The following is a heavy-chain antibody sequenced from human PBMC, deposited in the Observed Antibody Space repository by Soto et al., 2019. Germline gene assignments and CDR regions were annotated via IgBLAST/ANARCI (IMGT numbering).Heavy chain of an antibody. D-gene: IGHD3-22*01. V-gene: IGHV1-18*04. CDR3: ARVRYYYDSSGYPGVDP. Sequence: ASVKVSCKASGYTFTSYGISWVQQAPGQGREWMGWISAYNGNTNYAQKLQGRVTMTTDTSTSTAYMELRSLRSDDTAVYYCARVRYYYDSSGYPGVDPWGQGXLVTVSS. CDR1: GYTFTSYG. CDR2: ISAYNGNT. J-gene: IGHJ5*02.